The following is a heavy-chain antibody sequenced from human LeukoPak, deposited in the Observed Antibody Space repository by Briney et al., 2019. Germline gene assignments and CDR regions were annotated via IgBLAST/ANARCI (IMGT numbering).Heavy chain of an antibody. D-gene: IGHD1-26*01. CDR2: INPNSGGT. V-gene: IGHV1-2*02. CDR3: ATGDFLSGSYYAFDP. J-gene: IGHJ5*02. Sequence: ASVKVSCKASGYTFTGYYMHWVRQAPGQGLEWMGWINPNSGGTNYAQKFQGRVTMTRHTSISTAYMELSRLRSDDTAVYYCATGDFLSGSYYAFDPWGQGTLVTVSS. CDR1: GYTFTGYY.